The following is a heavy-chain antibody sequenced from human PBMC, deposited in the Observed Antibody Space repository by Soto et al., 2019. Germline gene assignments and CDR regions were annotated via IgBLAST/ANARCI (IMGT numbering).Heavy chain of an antibody. CDR2: MNPNSGNT. J-gene: IGHJ2*01. Sequence: ASVKVSCKASGYTFTSYDINWVRQATGQGLEWMGWMNPNSGNTGYAQKFQGRVTMTRNTSISTAYMEVSSLRSEDTAVYYCASQGYCSSTSCFEDYWYFDLWGRGTLVTVSS. V-gene: IGHV1-8*01. CDR1: GYTFTSYD. CDR3: ASQGYCSSTSCFEDYWYFDL. D-gene: IGHD2-2*01.